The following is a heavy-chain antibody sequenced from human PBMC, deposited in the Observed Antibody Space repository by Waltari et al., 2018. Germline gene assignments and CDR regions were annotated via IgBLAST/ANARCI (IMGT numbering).Heavy chain of an antibody. CDR3: TRSLTSGRGAFDI. Sequence: EVQLVESGGGLEQPGGSLRLSCAASGFIFSSYSINWVRQAPGKGQEWVSYISSSSSAIYYADSVKGRCTISRDNAKNSLYLQMNSLRAEDTAVYYCTRSLTSGRGAFDIWGQGTKVTVSS. D-gene: IGHD2-15*01. J-gene: IGHJ3*02. V-gene: IGHV3-48*04. CDR1: GFIFSSYS. CDR2: ISSSSSAI.